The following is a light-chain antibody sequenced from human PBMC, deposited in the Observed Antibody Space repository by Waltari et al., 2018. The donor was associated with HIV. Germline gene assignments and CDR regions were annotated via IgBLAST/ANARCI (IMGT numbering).Light chain of an antibody. CDR3: QSYDSSLRGHV. J-gene: IGLJ1*01. V-gene: IGLV1-40*01. Sequence: QSVLTQPPSVSGAPGQRITISCTGSSSNIGAGLDVHCYQHLPGKGPNVLISGTTNPPSGVPDRSSGSNSGTSASLAITGLQADDEGDYYCQSYDSSLRGHVFGSGTKVAV. CDR1: SSNIGAGLD. CDR2: GTT.